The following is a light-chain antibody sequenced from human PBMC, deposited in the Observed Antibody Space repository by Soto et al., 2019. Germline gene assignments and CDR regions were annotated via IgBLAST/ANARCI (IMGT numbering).Light chain of an antibody. J-gene: IGLJ3*02. CDR1: SYNIGNNY. V-gene: IGLV1-51*02. Sequence: QSALTQPPSVSAAPGQKVTISCSGSSYNIGNNYVSWYQQLPGTAPKLLIYENNKRPSGIPDRFSGSKSGTSATLGITGLQTGDEADYYCGTWDSSLSAEVFGGGTKVTVL. CDR2: ENN. CDR3: GTWDSSLSAEV.